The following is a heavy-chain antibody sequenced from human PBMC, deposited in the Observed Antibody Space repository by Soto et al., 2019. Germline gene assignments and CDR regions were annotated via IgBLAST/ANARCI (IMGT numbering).Heavy chain of an antibody. CDR3: VRQGIDYLHGLVDV. Sequence: QVQLQQSGPRLVKPSETLSLTCTVSSGPDRSHNWGWIRQPPGRGLEWIGYVYYTGDTAYNPSLRGRVTISADTSTTDISLTLHSVTAADTAVYYCVRQGIDYLHGLVDVWGQGTTVSVSS. CDR2: VYYTGDT. J-gene: IGHJ6*02. V-gene: IGHV4-59*08. D-gene: IGHD4-17*01. CDR1: SGPDRSHN.